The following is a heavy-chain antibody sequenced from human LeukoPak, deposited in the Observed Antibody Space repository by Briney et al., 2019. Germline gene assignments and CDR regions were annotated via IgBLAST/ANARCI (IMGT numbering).Heavy chain of an antibody. Sequence: GGSLRLSCAASGFTFNSYSMTWVRQAPGKGLEWVAYISSSRSSIYYADSVRGRFTISRDNAKNSLYLEMNSLRDEDTAVYYCATSRVYDFDYWGQGTLVSVSS. CDR3: ATSRVYDFDY. D-gene: IGHD6-13*01. CDR1: GFTFNSYS. CDR2: ISSSRSSI. V-gene: IGHV3-48*02. J-gene: IGHJ4*02.